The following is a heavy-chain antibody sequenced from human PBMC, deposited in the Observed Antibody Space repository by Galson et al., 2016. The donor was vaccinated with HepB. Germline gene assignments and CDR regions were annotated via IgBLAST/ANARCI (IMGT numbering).Heavy chain of an antibody. V-gene: IGHV1-69*13. CDR1: GITLSRLS. D-gene: IGHD4-17*01. J-gene: IGHJ5*02. CDR2: SIPFFGTS. CDR3: ARDNGDYGGPNYYDP. Sequence: SVKVSCKASGITLSRLSVTWVRQAPGQGLEWMGTSIPFFGTSNYAQRFQGRVAMTADGSTTTVYMELSSLRSDDTAVYYCARDNGDYGGPNYYDPWGQGTLVTVSS.